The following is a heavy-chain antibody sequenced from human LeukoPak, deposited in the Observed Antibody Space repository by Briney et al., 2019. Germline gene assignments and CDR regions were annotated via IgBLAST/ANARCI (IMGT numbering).Heavy chain of an antibody. CDR3: ARVSRWGLNHNPHY. D-gene: IGHD7-27*01. CDR1: GFTFSSYE. V-gene: IGHV3-48*03. J-gene: IGHJ4*02. CDR2: ISSSGSTI. Sequence: GGSLRLSCAASGFTFSSYEMNWDRQAPGKGLEWVSYISSSGSTIYYADSVKGRFTISRDNAKNSLYLQMNSLRAEDTAVYYCARVSRWGLNHNPHYWGQGTLVTVSS.